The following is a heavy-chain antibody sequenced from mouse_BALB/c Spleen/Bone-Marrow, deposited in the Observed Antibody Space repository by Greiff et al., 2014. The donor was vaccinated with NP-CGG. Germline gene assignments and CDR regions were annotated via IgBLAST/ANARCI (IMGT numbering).Heavy chain of an antibody. CDR2: IYPGNSDT. J-gene: IGHJ1*01. CDR3: PLAYFGQGDWFLDV. V-gene: IGHV1-5*01. CDR1: DYTFTSYR. D-gene: IGHD2-10*01. Sequence: VQLQQSGTVLARPGASVKMSCRASDYTFTSYRMHWLKQRPGQGLEWIGAIYPGNSDTSYNQKFKGKAELTAVTSTSTAYMDLSSRTKGDSAFFSCPLAYFGQGDWFLDVGGAGPPVPFPP.